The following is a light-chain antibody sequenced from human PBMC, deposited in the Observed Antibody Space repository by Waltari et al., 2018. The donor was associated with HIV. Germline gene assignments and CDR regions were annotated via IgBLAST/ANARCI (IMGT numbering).Light chain of an antibody. CDR1: DSDFGLYTF. CDR2: DVD. CDR3: TLFTDGNTWL. V-gene: IGLV2-14*03. Sequence: SPVTQPASVSGLPGQPIPISCPGADSDFGLYTFFSWYQQHPGKLPALIFYDVDGRASGISARFSGSKSGHTASLSISGLRAEDEADYFCTLFTDGNTWLFGGGTKVTVL. J-gene: IGLJ3*02.